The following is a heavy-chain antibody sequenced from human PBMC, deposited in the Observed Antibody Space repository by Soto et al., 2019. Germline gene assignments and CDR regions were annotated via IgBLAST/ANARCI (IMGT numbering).Heavy chain of an antibody. CDR2: IIPILGIA. V-gene: IGHV1-69*02. Sequence: QVQLVQSGAEVKKPGSSVKVSCKASGGTFSSYTISWVRQAPGPGLEWMGRIIPILGIANYAQKFQGRVTINADKYTSTAYMELSSLRSEDTAVYYCARGGLGDSSGYYWGQGTLVTVSS. D-gene: IGHD3-22*01. CDR3: ARGGLGDSSGYY. J-gene: IGHJ4*02. CDR1: GGTFSSYT.